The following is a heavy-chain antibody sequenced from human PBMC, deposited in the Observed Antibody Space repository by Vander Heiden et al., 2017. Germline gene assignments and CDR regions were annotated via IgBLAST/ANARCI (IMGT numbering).Heavy chain of an antibody. Sequence: EVQLVQSGGGLLQPGGSLRLSCAASGFPFSSYWMYWLRQAPGKGLVLVSRINGDGSTTSYADSVRGRFTISRDKAKNTLYLQMNSLRDEDTAVYYCARELDLTNRVFDYWGQGTLVTVSS. V-gene: IGHV3-74*01. CDR3: ARELDLTNRVFDY. J-gene: IGHJ4*02. D-gene: IGHD2-8*01. CDR2: INGDGSTT. CDR1: GFPFSSYW.